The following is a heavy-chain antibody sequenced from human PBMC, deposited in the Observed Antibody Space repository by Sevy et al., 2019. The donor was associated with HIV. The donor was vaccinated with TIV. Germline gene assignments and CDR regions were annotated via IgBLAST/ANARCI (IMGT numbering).Heavy chain of an antibody. CDR3: ARWGYCSGGSCYSSYYYYGMDV. CDR2: IYSGGSR. CDR1: GFTVSSNY. V-gene: IGHV3-53*01. J-gene: IGHJ6*02. D-gene: IGHD2-15*01. Sequence: GGSLRLSCAASGFTVSSNYMSWVRQAPGKGLEWVSVIYSGGSRYYADYVKGRFTISRDNSKNTLYLQMNSLRAEDTAVYYCARWGYCSGGSCYSSYYYYGMDVWGQGTTVTVSS.